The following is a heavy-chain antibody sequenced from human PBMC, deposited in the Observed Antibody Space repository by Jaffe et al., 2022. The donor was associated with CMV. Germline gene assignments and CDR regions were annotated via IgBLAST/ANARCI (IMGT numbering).Heavy chain of an antibody. J-gene: IGHJ2*01. Sequence: QVQLQESGPGLVKPSETLSLTCSVSGGSISGYYWVWIRQPPAKGLEWIGYFYYSGSASYNPSLKSRVTISLDTSNNQFSLKLSSVTAADTAIYYCARGVTSGPYWYFDLWGRGTLVTVS. CDR1: GGSISGYY. D-gene: IGHD6-19*01. CDR2: FYYSGSA. V-gene: IGHV4-59*01. CDR3: ARGVTSGPYWYFDL.